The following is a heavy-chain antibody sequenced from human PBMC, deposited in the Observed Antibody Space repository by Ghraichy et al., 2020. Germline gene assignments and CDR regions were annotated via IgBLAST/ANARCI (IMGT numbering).Heavy chain of an antibody. V-gene: IGHV4-31*03. J-gene: IGHJ6*02. Sequence: SETLSLTCTVSGGSISSGGYYWSWIRQHPGKGLEWIGYIYYSGSTYYNPSLKSRVTISVDTSKNQFSLKLSSVTAADTAVYYCARGGVVVPAAMLDYYYGMDVWGQGTTVTVSS. CDR1: GGSISSGGYY. D-gene: IGHD2-2*01. CDR3: ARGGVVVPAAMLDYYYGMDV. CDR2: IYYSGST.